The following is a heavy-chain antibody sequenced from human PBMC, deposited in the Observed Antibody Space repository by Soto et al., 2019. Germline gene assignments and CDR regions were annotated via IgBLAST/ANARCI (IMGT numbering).Heavy chain of an antibody. J-gene: IGHJ4*02. CDR1: GYSFTSYW. D-gene: IGHD3-3*01. V-gene: IGHV5-51*01. CDR2: IYPGDSDT. CDR3: AKGTDFWSGYYYFDY. Sequence: GESLKISCKGSGYSFTSYWIGWVRQMPGKGLEWMGIIYPGDSDTRYSPSFQGQVTISADKSISTAYLQMNSLRAEDTAVYYCAKGTDFWSGYYYFDYWGQGTLVTVSS.